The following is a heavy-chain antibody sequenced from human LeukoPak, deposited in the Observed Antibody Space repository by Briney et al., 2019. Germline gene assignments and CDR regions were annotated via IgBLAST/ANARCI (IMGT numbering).Heavy chain of an antibody. CDR1: GFTPTSSA. J-gene: IGHJ4*02. V-gene: IGHV3-23*01. D-gene: IGHD2-15*01. CDR3: AKDFFDSRYCSGGSCFLFDY. CDR2: ISYSGGST. Sequence: GGSLRLSCAASGFTPTSSAMGWVRDAPGKGLGWVSGISYSGGSTYYSDSVKCRFTISRDNSKNTLYLQMNSLRAQDTAVYYCAKDFFDSRYCSGGSCFLFDYWGQGTLVTVSS.